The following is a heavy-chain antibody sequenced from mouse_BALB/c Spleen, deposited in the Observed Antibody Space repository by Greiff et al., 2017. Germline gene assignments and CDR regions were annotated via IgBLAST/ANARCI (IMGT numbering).Heavy chain of an antibody. J-gene: IGHJ3*01. CDR3: ARWVLRSWFAY. Sequence: EVHLVESGGGLVQPGGSRKLSCAASGFNFSSFGMHWVRQAPEKGLEWVAYISSGSSTIYYADTVKGRVTLSRDNPKNTLFLQMTSLRSEDTAMYDCARWVLRSWFAYWGQGTLVTVSA. CDR1: GFNFSSFG. V-gene: IGHV5-17*02. D-gene: IGHD1-1*01. CDR2: ISSGSSTI.